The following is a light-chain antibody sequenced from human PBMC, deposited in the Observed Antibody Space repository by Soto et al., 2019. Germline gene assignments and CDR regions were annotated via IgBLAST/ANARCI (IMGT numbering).Light chain of an antibody. Sequence: EIVMTQSPATPSVSPGERATLSCRASQSVSSNLAWYQQTPGQAPRLLIYGASTRATGIPARFSGSGSGTEFTLTISSLQSEDFAVYYCQQYNNWPRITFGQGTRREIK. CDR1: QSVSSN. CDR2: GAS. V-gene: IGKV3-15*01. CDR3: QQYNNWPRIT. J-gene: IGKJ5*01.